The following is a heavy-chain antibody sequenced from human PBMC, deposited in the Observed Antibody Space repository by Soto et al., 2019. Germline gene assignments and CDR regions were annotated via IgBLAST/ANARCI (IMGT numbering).Heavy chain of an antibody. Sequence: QVQLVQSGAEVKKPGASVKVSCKASGYTFTSYGISWVRQAPGQGLEWMGWISAYNGNTNYAQKLQGRVTMTTDTSTSTDYMELRSLRSDDTAVYYCARDPLPSGGDLTTDYWGQGTLVTVSS. CDR1: GYTFTSYG. J-gene: IGHJ4*02. D-gene: IGHD4-17*01. V-gene: IGHV1-18*01. CDR2: ISAYNGNT. CDR3: ARDPLPSGGDLTTDY.